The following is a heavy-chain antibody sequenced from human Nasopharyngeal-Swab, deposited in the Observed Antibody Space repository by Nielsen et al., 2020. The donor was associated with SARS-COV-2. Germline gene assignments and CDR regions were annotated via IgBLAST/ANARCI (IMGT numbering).Heavy chain of an antibody. CDR2: INHSGST. D-gene: IGHD3-22*01. V-gene: IGHV4-34*01. Sequence: SETLSLTCAVYGGSFSGYYWSWIRQPPGKGLEWIGEINHSGSTYYNPSLKSRVTISVDTSKNQFSLNLRSVTAADTAVYYCVRDYYDSNGYQTPFDYWGQGTLVTVSS. CDR3: VRDYYDSNGYQTPFDY. CDR1: GGSFSGYY. J-gene: IGHJ4*02.